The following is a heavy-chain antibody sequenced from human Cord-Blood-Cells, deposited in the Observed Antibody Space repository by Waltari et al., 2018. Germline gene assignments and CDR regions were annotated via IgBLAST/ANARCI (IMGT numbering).Heavy chain of an antibody. CDR3: ARVTRMHFDY. V-gene: IGHV3-48*02. J-gene: IGHJ4*02. CDR1: GFTFSSHS. D-gene: IGHD3-16*01. CDR2: ISSSSSTI. Sequence: EVQLVESGGGLVQPGGSLRLSCEASGFTFSSHSMNWVRQAPGKGLEWVSYISSSSSTIYYADSVKGRFTISRDNAKNSLYLQMNSLRDEDTAVYYCARVTRMHFDYWGQGTLVTVSS.